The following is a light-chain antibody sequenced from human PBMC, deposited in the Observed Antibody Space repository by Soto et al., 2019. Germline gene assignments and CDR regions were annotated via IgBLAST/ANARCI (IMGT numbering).Light chain of an antibody. Sequence: EIVLTQSPGTLSLSPGERATLSCRASQSVSSSYLAWYRQKPGQAPRLLIYDASNRATGIPDRFSGSGSGTDFTLTISSLEPEDFAVYYCQQRSNWPPITFGQGTRLEIK. CDR1: QSVSSSY. CDR2: DAS. V-gene: IGKV3D-20*02. J-gene: IGKJ5*01. CDR3: QQRSNWPPIT.